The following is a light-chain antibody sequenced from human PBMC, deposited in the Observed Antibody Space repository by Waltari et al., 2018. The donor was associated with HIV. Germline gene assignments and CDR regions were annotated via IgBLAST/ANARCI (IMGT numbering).Light chain of an antibody. J-gene: IGKJ1*01. CDR2: AAS. Sequence: DIQMTQSPSSLSASVGDRVTITCRASQSISSYLNWYQQKPGKAPKLLIYAASSLQSGVPSRFSGSGSGTDFTLTISSLQPEDFATYYCQQYNRYSTFGQGTKVEIK. V-gene: IGKV1-39*01. CDR3: QQYNRYST. CDR1: QSISSY.